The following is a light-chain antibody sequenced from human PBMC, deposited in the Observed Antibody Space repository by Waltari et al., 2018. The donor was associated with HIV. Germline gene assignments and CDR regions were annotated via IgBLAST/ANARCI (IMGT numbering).Light chain of an antibody. Sequence: SYELTQPPSVSVSPGQTASITCSGDQLGDKYACWYQQKPGQSPVLVIYQDNKRPSGIPERFSGSNAGNTATLTSSGTQGMDEADYYCQAEVVFGGGTKLTVL. J-gene: IGLJ2*01. CDR2: QDN. V-gene: IGLV3-1*01. CDR1: QLGDKY. CDR3: QAEVV.